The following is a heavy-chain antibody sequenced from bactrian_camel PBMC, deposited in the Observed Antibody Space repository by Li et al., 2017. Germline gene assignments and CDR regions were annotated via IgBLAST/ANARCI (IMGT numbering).Heavy chain of an antibody. CDR1: GFTLSTYD. CDR2: INSGGGST. D-gene: IGHD6*01. V-gene: IGHV3S40*01. Sequence: EVQLVESGGGLVQAGGSLRLSCAASGFTLSTYDMSWVRQAPGEGLEWVSVINSGGGSTYYADSVKGRFTISRDNAKRTVYLQMNSLKPEDTAIYYCAAEDTYGGNCFDPPGADFGYWGQGTQVTVS. J-gene: IGHJ6*01. CDR3: AAEDTYGGNCFDPPGADFGY.